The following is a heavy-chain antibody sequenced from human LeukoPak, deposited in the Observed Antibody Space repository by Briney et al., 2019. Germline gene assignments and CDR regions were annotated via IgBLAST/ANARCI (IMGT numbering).Heavy chain of an antibody. CDR1: GYTFTGYY. J-gene: IGHJ1*01. V-gene: IGHV1-2*02. Sequence: ASVKVSCKVSGYTFTGYYMHWVRQAPGQGLEWMGWINPNSGGTNYALNFQRRVTMTSDTSISTAYMELSRLSTDDTALYYCARGGSYSEYLQHWGQGTLVTVSS. D-gene: IGHD1-26*01. CDR2: INPNSGGT. CDR3: ARGGSYSEYLQH.